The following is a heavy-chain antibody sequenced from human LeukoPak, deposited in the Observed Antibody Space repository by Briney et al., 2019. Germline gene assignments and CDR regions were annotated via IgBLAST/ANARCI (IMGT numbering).Heavy chain of an antibody. D-gene: IGHD3-16*01. CDR1: GGSISSSSYY. J-gene: IGHJ4*01. Sequence: KSSETLSLTCTVSGGSISSSSYYWGWIRQPPGKGLEWIGSITYTGSTYYNPSLKNRVTISVDASKNQFSLKLTSVTAADTAVYYCARPTGGYEEDCWGQEPWSPSPQ. V-gene: IGHV4-39*01. CDR3: ARPTGGYEEDC. CDR2: ITYTGST.